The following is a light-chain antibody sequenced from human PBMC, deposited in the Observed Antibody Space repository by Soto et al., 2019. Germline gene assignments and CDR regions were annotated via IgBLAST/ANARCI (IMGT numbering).Light chain of an antibody. CDR2: DAS. CDR3: QQYDILPIT. V-gene: IGKV1-33*01. J-gene: IGKJ5*01. Sequence: DIHMTQSPSSLFASLGDRVTITCQATQDINIYLNWYQQKPGKAPNLLIYDASNLEIGVPSRFSGSGSGTHFTFTISSLQTEDIGTYYCQQYDILPITFGRGTRREIK. CDR1: QDINIY.